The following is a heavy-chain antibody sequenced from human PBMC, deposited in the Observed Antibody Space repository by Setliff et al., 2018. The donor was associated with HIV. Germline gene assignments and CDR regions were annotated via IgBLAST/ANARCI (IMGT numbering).Heavy chain of an antibody. CDR2: IYYSGST. CDR3: EVAGQ. D-gene: IGHD6-19*01. CDR1: GDSISSGSYY. V-gene: IGHV4-31*03. J-gene: IGHJ4*02. Sequence: SETLSLTCTVSGDSISSGSYYWGWIRQHPGKGLEWIGYIYYSGSTYYNPSLKSRVTISVDTSRNQFSLKLRSVTAADTAVYYCEVAGQWGQGTLVTVSS.